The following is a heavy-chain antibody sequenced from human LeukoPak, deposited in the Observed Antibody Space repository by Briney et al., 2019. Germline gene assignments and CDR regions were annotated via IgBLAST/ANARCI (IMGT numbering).Heavy chain of an antibody. J-gene: IGHJ4*02. V-gene: IGHV4-34*01. CDR2: INHSGST. CDR3: ARGKQLLSGEFDY. Sequence: PSETLSLTCAVYGGSFSGYYWSWIRQPPGKGLEWIGEINHSGSTNHNPSLKSRVTISVDTSKNQFSLKLSSVTAADTAVYYCARGKQLLSGEFDYWGQGTLVTVSS. CDR1: GGSFSGYY. D-gene: IGHD2-2*01.